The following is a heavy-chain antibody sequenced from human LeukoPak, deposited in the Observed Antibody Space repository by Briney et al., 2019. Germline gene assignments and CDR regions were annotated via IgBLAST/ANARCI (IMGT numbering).Heavy chain of an antibody. CDR2: IFNTGHT. J-gene: IGHJ4*02. Sequence: SETLSLTCTVSGGSINSHYWSWIRQPPGKRLEWIGYIFNTGHTNYSPSLASRVTMSVDTSRAQFFLRLSPVTAADTAIYYCASRPADTTWYGVFDYWRQGTLVTVSS. V-gene: IGHV4-59*11. CDR3: ASRPADTTWYGVFDY. CDR1: GGSINSHY. D-gene: IGHD3-10*01.